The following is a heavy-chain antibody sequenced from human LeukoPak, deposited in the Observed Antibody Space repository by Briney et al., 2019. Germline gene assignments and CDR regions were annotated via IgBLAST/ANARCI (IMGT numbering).Heavy chain of an antibody. CDR2: MYPANSDT. J-gene: IGHJ4*02. D-gene: IGHD3-16*01. Sequence: GESLKISCKGSGYSLTSYWIGWVGQMPGKGLGWMGIMYPANSDTRYKPSFQGQVTMSADRSISTAYLQWSSLKASDTAIYYCATTRGGNYHWDYWGQGTLVTVSS. V-gene: IGHV5-51*01. CDR1: GYSLTSYW. CDR3: ATTRGGNYHWDY.